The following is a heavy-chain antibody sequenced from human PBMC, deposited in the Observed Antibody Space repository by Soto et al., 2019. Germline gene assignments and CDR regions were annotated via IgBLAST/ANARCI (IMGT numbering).Heavy chain of an antibody. CDR3: ARDRCSSTSREGCWFGP. V-gene: IGHV4-31*03. J-gene: IGHJ5*02. CDR1: GASISIAGYS. CDR2: ITYGGDT. D-gene: IGHD2-2*01. Sequence: PSETLSLTCTVSGASISIAGYSWSWVRQHPGKGLEWIGYITYGGDTDYNPSLRSRVSISIDTSRNQFSLKLSSVTAEDTAVYYSARDRCSSTSREGCWFGPWGQGTLVTVSS.